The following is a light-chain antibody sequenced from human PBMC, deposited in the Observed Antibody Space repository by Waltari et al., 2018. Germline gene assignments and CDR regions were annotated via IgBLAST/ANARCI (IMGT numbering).Light chain of an antibody. V-gene: IGKV4-1*01. Sequence: DIVMPQSPDSLAVSLGERATINSTPIQSVLHNSFNRNYLAWYQHKPDQPPKLLIYSASTRASGVPDRFSGSGFGSDFTLTISNLQAEDVSVYYCQQYLRPPFTFGPGTHVEI. CDR1: QSVLHNSFNRNY. CDR3: QQYLRPPFT. CDR2: SAS. J-gene: IGKJ3*01.